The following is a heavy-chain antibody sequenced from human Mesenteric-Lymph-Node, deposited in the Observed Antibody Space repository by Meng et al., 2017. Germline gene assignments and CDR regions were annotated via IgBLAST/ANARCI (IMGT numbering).Heavy chain of an antibody. D-gene: IGHD6-19*01. Sequence: ASVKVSCKVSGYTLTELSMHWVRQAPGKGLEWMGGFDPEDGETIYAQKFQGRVTMTEDTSTDTAYMELSSLRSEDTAVYYCARDLYFDVGIAVAGRYYYYYGMDVWGQGTTVTVSS. V-gene: IGHV1-24*01. CDR3: ARDLYFDVGIAVAGRYYYYYGMDV. CDR1: GYTLTELS. CDR2: FDPEDGET. J-gene: IGHJ6*02.